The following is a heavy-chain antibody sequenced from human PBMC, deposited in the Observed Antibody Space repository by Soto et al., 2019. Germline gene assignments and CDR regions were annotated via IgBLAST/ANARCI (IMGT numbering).Heavy chain of an antibody. J-gene: IGHJ5*02. CDR3: ARGSYSSSFFTSDWFDP. CDR2: IYPGDSDT. Sequence: PGESLKISCKASGYVFANYWIGWVRQMPGKGLEWMGIIYPGDSDTKYGPSLQGQVTISADKSISTAYLQWSSLKASDTAVYYCARGSYSSSFFTSDWFDPWGQGTLVTVSS. D-gene: IGHD6-13*01. V-gene: IGHV5-51*01. CDR1: GYVFANYW.